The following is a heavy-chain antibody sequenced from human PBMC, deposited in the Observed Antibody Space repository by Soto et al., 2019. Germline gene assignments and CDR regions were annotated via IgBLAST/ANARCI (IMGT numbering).Heavy chain of an antibody. J-gene: IGHJ5*02. CDR1: GFTFSSYA. CDR2: ISYDGSNK. Sequence: GGSLRLSCAASGFTFSSYAMHWVRQAPGKGLEWVAVISYDGSNKYYADSVKGRFTISRDNSKNTLYLQMNSLRAEDTAVYYCARDQSYSPIAVAYNRFDPWGQGTLVTVPQ. V-gene: IGHV3-30-3*01. D-gene: IGHD6-19*01. CDR3: ARDQSYSPIAVAYNRFDP.